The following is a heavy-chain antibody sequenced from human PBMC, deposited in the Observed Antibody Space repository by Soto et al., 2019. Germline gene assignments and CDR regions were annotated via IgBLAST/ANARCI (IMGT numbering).Heavy chain of an antibody. J-gene: IGHJ4*02. CDR1: GFIFSHAW. Sequence: EVQLVESGGGLVKPGGSLRLSCAASGFIFSHAWMTWVRQAPGKGLEWVGRIKSKADGEIMDYAAPVKGRFTISRDDSRNTLYLQLNSLETEDTAVYYCAADIPPPEGPSYPIDFWGQGTLVTVSS. CDR3: AADIPPPEGPSYPIDF. CDR2: IKSKADGEIM. D-gene: IGHD1-26*01. V-gene: IGHV3-15*01.